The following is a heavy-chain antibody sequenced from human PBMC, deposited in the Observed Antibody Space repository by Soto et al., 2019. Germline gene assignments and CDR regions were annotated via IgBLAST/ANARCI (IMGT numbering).Heavy chain of an antibody. V-gene: IGHV3-74*01. CDR3: ARELTNHFDH. D-gene: IGHD3-9*01. CDR1: GFTFSNYW. Sequence: PGGSLRLSCAASGFTFSNYWMHWVRQAPGKGLVWVSRINSGGSSRSYADSVKGRFTISRDEAKNTLYLQMNSLRADDTAVYYCARELTNHFDHWGQGALVTVSS. J-gene: IGHJ4*02. CDR2: INSGGSSR.